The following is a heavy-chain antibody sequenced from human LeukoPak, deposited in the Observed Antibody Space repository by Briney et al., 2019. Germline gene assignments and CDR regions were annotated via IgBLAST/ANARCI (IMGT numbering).Heavy chain of an antibody. V-gene: IGHV4-38-2*02. Sequence: PSETLSLTCTVSGYSISSGYYGGWIRQPPGKGLEWIASIYHSGSTYYNPSLKSRVTISVDTSKNQFSLKLSSVTAADTAVHYCARRGSGWYYFDYWGQGTLVTVSS. CDR3: ARRGSGWYYFDY. D-gene: IGHD6-19*01. J-gene: IGHJ4*02. CDR2: IYHSGST. CDR1: GYSISSGYY.